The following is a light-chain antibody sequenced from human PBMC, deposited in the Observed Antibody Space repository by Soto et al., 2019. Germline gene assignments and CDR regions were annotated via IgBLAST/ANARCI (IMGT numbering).Light chain of an antibody. Sequence: DIQMTQSPSSLSASVGDRVTITCRASQDISTFLAWYQQRPGQEPNLLIFAASTLQSGVPSRFSGSGSGTDFTLTISSLQHEDVATYYCHNYNSAPPTFGGGTKVEI. V-gene: IGKV1-27*01. CDR1: QDISTF. J-gene: IGKJ4*01. CDR2: AAS. CDR3: HNYNSAPPT.